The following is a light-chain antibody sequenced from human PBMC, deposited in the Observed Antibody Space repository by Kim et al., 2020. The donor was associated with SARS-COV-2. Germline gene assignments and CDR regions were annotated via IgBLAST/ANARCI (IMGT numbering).Light chain of an antibody. CDR3: NSRDSSGNHV. CDR1: SLRSYY. CDR2: GKN. Sequence: SSELTQDPAVSVALGQTVRITCQGDSLRSYYASWYQQKPGQAPVLVIYGKNNRPSGIPDRFSGSSSGNTASLTITGAQAEDEAGYYCNSRDSSGNHVFGG. V-gene: IGLV3-19*01. J-gene: IGLJ2*01.